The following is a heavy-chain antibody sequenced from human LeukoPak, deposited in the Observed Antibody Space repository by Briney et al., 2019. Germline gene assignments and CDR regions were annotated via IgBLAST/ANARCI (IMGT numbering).Heavy chain of an antibody. D-gene: IGHD3-9*01. V-gene: IGHV1-2*02. Sequence: ASVKVSCKASGYTFTGYYMHWVRQAPGQGLEWMGWINPNSGGTNYAQKFQGGVTMTRDTSISTAYMELSRLRSDDTAVYYCARDHVRYFDWSPPYYYMDVWGKGTTVTVSS. CDR1: GYTFTGYY. CDR3: ARDHVRYFDWSPPYYYMDV. CDR2: INPNSGGT. J-gene: IGHJ6*03.